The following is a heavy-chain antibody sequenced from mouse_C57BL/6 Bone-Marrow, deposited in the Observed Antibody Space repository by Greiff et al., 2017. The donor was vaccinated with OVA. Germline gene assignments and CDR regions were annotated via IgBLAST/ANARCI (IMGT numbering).Heavy chain of an antibody. J-gene: IGHJ2*01. CDR3: ARKDGSSYDYFDY. D-gene: IGHD1-1*01. V-gene: IGHV2-2*01. CDR1: GFSLTSYG. CDR2: IWSGGST. Sequence: VKLVESGPGLVQPSQSLSITCTVSGFSLTSYGVHWVRQSPGKGLEWLGVIWSGGSTDYNAAFISRLSISKDNSKSQVFFKMNSLQADDTAIYYCARKDGSSYDYFDYWGQGTTLTVSS.